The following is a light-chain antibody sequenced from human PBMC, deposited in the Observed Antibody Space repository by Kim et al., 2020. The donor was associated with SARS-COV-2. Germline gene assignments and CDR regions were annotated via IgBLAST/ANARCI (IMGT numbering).Light chain of an antibody. V-gene: IGKV3-20*01. CDR3: QQYGSSPGT. Sequence: LSRGERAPLSCRASQSVSSSYLAWYQQKPGQAPRLLIYGASSRATGIPDRFSGSGSGTDFTLTISRLEPEDFAVYYCQQYGSSPGTFGQGTKLEI. J-gene: IGKJ1*01. CDR2: GAS. CDR1: QSVSSSY.